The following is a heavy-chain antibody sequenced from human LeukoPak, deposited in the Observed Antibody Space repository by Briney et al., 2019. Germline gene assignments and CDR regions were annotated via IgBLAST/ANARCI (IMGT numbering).Heavy chain of an antibody. CDR2: ISAYNGNT. V-gene: IGHV1-18*01. D-gene: IGHD2-21*02. CDR1: GGTFSSYA. J-gene: IGHJ6*02. Sequence: ASVKVSCKASGGTFSSYAISWVRQAPGQGLEWMGWISAYNGNTNYAQKLQGRVTMTTDTSTSTAYMELRSLRSDDTAVYYCARDGVVTAISYYYGMDVWGQGTTVTVSS. CDR3: ARDGVVTAISYYYGMDV.